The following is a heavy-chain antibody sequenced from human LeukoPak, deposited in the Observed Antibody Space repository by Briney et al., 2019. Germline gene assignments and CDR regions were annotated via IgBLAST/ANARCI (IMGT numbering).Heavy chain of an antibody. CDR3: VSGSGWELDF. D-gene: IGHD6-19*01. Sequence: GGSLRLSYAASGFTFRTHVMHWVRQAPGKGLEYVSAISSDGGSTHYAKSVQGRFTISRDNSENTLYLQMGSLSGEDMAVYYCVSGSGWELDFWGQGTLVTVSS. CDR2: ISSDGGST. J-gene: IGHJ4*02. CDR1: GFTFRTHV. V-gene: IGHV3-64*01.